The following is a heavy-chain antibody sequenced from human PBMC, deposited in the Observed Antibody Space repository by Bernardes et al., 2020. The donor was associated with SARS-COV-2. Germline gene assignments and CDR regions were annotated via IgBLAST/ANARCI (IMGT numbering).Heavy chain of an antibody. CDR1: GFTFRSYA. Sequence: GGTLRLSCAASGFTFRSYAMSWVRRAPGKGLEWVSAISGSGGSTYYADSVKARFTISRDNSKNTLYLQMNSLRAEDTAVYYCAKDRVTRWLRFPTDYYYYYGMDVWGQVTTVTVTS. CDR3: AKDRVTRWLRFPTDYYYYYGMDV. J-gene: IGHJ6*02. D-gene: IGHD5-12*01. V-gene: IGHV3-23*01. CDR2: ISGSGGST.